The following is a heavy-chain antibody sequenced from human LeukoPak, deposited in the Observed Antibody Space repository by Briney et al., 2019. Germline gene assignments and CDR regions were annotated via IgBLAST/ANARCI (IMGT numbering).Heavy chain of an antibody. CDR2: IYYSGST. J-gene: IGHJ4*02. Sequence: SETLSLTCTVSGGSIRSSSYYWGGIRQPPGKGLEWIGSIYYSGSTYYNPSLKSGITISVDTSKNQVSLRLSSVTAADTAVYYCASGHYDSSGYYYPFDYWGQGTLVTVSS. CDR1: GGSIRSSSYY. V-gene: IGHV4-39*01. D-gene: IGHD3-22*01. CDR3: ASGHYDSSGYYYPFDY.